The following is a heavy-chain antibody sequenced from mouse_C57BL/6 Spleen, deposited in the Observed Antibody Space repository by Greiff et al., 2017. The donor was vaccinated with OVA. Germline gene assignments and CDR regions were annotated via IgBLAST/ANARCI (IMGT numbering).Heavy chain of an antibody. V-gene: IGHV5-4*01. J-gene: IGHJ2*01. CDR1: GFTFSSYA. CDR2: ISDGGSYT. Sequence: EVQVVESGGGLVKPGGSLKLSCAASGFTFSSYAMSWVRQTPETRLEWVATISDGGSYTYYPDHAKGRFTISRDNATNNLYLQMSHLESEDTAMYYCARRSHYGNYDDWGKGTTLTVSS. D-gene: IGHD2-1*01. CDR3: ARRSHYGNYDD.